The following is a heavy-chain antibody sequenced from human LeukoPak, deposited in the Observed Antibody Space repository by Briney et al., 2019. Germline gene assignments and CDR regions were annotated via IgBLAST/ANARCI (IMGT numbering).Heavy chain of an antibody. D-gene: IGHD2-2*02. CDR3: ASLYCSSTSCSTPFDY. V-gene: IGHV4-34*01. Sequence: PSETLSLTCAVYGGSFSGYYWSWICQPPRKGLEWVGEINHSGSTNYNPSLKRRVTISVDTSKNQFSLQLSSVTAADTAVYYCASLYCSSTSCSTPFDYWGQGTLVTVSS. CDR2: INHSGST. CDR1: GGSFSGYY. J-gene: IGHJ4*02.